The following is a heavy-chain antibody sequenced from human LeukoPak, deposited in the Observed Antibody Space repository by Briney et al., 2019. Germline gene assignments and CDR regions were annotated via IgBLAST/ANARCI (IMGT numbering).Heavy chain of an antibody. D-gene: IGHD3-22*01. CDR3: ARGYDSTGYFSK. J-gene: IGHJ4*02. V-gene: IGHV7-4-1*02. CDR2: INTTTGNP. CDR1: GYTISSYE. Sequence: GAAVKVSCKAFGYTISSYEMNWVRQAPGQGLEWMGWINTTTGNPTYAQGFTGRFVFSLDTSVSTAYLQISSLRPEDSAVYFCARGYDSTGYFSKRGQGTLVIVSS.